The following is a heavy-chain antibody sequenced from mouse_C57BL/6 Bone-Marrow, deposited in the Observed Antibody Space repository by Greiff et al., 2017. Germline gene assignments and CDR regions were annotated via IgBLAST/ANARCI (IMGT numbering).Heavy chain of an antibody. J-gene: IGHJ4*01. CDR1: GYSFTDYN. V-gene: IGHV1-39*01. CDR3: ARPVLRFYAMDY. CDR2: INPNYGTT. Sequence: VQLQQSGPELVKPGASVKISCKASGYSFTDYNMNWVKQSNGKSLEWIGVINPNYGTTNYNQKFKGKATLTVDQSSSTAYMQLNNLTSTDSAVYYRARPVLRFYAMDYWGQGTSVTVSA.